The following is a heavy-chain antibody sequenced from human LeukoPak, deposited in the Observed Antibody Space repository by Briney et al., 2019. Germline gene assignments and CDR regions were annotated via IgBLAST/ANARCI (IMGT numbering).Heavy chain of an antibody. D-gene: IGHD3-10*01. CDR3: TTEVSYYYGSGSYFWFDP. CDR1: GFTFSNAW. V-gene: IGHV3-15*01. J-gene: IGHJ5*02. Sequence: PGGSLRLSCAASGFTFSNAWMSWVRQAPGKGLEWVGRIKSKTDGGTTDYAAPVKGRFTISRDDSKNTLYLQMNSLKTEDTAVYYCTTEVSYYYGSGSYFWFDPWGQGTLVTVSS. CDR2: IKSKTDGGTT.